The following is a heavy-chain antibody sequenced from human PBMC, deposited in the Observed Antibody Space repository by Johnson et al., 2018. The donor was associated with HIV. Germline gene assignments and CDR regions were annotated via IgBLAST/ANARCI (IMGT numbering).Heavy chain of an antibody. CDR3: VKPKNPDAFDI. D-gene: IGHD1-14*01. J-gene: IGHJ3*02. Sequence: QVQLVESGGGVVQPGGSLRLSCAASGFTFSNYGMHWVRQAPGKGLEWVAFIRYDGDITYYVDSVKGRFTIFRDNSKNTVSLQMNSLTAEDTAVYYCVKPKNPDAFDIWGQGTMVTVSS. CDR1: GFTFSNYG. V-gene: IGHV3-30*02. CDR2: IRYDGDIT.